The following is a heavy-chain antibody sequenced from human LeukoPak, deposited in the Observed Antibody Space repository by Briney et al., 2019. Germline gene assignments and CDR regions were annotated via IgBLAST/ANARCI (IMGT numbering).Heavy chain of an antibody. D-gene: IGHD2-2*01. CDR2: IKQDGSDK. J-gene: IGHJ4*02. CDR3: ARVLPVASRDY. Sequence: GGSLRLSCAASGFTFSTYWMSWVRQAPGKGLGWLANIKQDGSDKFYVDSVKGRFTISRDNAKNSMYLQMNSLRAEDTAVYYCARVLPVASRDYWGQGTLVTVSS. CDR1: GFTFSTYW. V-gene: IGHV3-7*01.